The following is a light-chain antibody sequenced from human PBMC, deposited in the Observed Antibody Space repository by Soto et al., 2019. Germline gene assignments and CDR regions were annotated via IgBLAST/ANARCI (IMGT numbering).Light chain of an antibody. CDR3: QSYDSTVSARYV. CDR1: SSNIGAGYD. Sequence: QSVLTQPPSVSEAPGQRATISRTGSSSNIGAGYDVHWYQQRPGTAPKLLIFGNINRPSGVPDRFSGSKSGTSASLAITGLQAEAEGDYYCQSYDSTVSARYVFGTGPKV. CDR2: GNI. V-gene: IGLV1-40*01. J-gene: IGLJ1*01.